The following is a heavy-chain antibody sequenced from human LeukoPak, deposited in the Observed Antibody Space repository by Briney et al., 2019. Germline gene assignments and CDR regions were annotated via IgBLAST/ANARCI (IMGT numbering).Heavy chain of an antibody. D-gene: IGHD5-18*01. J-gene: IGHJ4*02. Sequence: SETLSLTCTVSGGSISSYYWSWTRQPPGKGLEWIGYIYYSGSTNYNPSLKSRVTISVDTSKNQFSLKLSSVTAADTAVYYCARGYSYGSISFDYWGQGTLVTVSS. CDR1: GGSISSYY. CDR3: ARGYSYGSISFDY. CDR2: IYYSGST. V-gene: IGHV4-59*01.